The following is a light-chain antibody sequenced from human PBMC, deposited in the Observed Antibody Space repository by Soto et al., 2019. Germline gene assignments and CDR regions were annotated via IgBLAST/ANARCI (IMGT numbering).Light chain of an antibody. CDR2: DDA. CDR3: QSSDSSLSGSVV. CDR1: SYNIGAGYD. J-gene: IGLJ2*01. V-gene: IGLV1-40*01. Sequence: QSVLTQPPSVSGAPGQRVTISCAGSSYNIGAGYDVNWYQLLPGTAPKLLIYDDANRPSGVHDRFSGSKSGTSASLAITGLQAEDEANYYCQSSDSSLSGSVVFGGGTQLTVL.